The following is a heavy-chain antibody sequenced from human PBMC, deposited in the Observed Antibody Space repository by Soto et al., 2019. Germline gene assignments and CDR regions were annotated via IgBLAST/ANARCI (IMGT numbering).Heavy chain of an antibody. Sequence: ASVKVSCKASGYSFIDYHIHWVRQAPGQGLEWLGRINPKSGGTSTAQKFQGWVTMTTDTSISTASMELTRLTSDDTAIYYCARGDSTDCSNGVCSFFYNHDMDVWGQGTTVTVSS. J-gene: IGHJ6*02. D-gene: IGHD2-8*01. CDR3: ARGDSTDCSNGVCSFFYNHDMDV. CDR2: INPKSGGT. V-gene: IGHV1-2*04. CDR1: GYSFIDYH.